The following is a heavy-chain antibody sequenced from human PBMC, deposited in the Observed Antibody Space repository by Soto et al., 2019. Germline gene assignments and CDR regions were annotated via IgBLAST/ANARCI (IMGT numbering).Heavy chain of an antibody. CDR3: ARVWRYSSSWYGNWFDP. Sequence: ASVKVSCKASGYTFTSYAMHWVRQAPGQRLEWMGWINAGNGNTKYSQKFQGGVTITRDTSASTAYMELSSLRSEDTAAYYCARVWRYSSSWYGNWFDPWGQGTLVTVSS. CDR2: INAGNGNT. V-gene: IGHV1-3*01. D-gene: IGHD6-13*01. J-gene: IGHJ5*02. CDR1: GYTFTSYA.